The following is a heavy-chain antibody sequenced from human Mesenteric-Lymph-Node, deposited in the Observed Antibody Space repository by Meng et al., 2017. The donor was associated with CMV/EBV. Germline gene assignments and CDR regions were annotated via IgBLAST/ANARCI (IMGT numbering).Heavy chain of an antibody. CDR2: ISWNSRTI. CDR3: AKGYYGESPEYFQH. V-gene: IGHV3-9*01. J-gene: IGHJ1*01. CDR1: GFTFDDYP. Sequence: GGSLRLSCAASGFTFDDYPMHWVRQSPGKGLEWVSGISWNSRTIDYADSVKGRFTISRDNAKNSLYLQMNGLRAEDTAFYYCAKGYYGESPEYFQHWGQGTLVTVSS. D-gene: IGHD4-17*01.